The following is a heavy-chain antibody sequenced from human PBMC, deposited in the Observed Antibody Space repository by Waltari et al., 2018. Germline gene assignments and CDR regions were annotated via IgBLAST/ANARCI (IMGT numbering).Heavy chain of an antibody. CDR3: ARVPLYYYDSSGYFDY. V-gene: IGHV4-34*01. J-gene: IGHJ4*02. D-gene: IGHD3-22*01. Sequence: PPGKGLEWIGEINHSGSTNYNPSLKSRVTISVDTSKNQFSLKLSSVTAADTAVYYCARVPLYYYDSSGYFDYWGQGTLVTVSS. CDR2: INHSGST.